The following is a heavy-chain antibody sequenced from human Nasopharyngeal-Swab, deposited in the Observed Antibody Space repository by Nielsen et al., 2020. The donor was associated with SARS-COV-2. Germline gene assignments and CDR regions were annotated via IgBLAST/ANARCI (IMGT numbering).Heavy chain of an antibody. Sequence: SVKVSCKASGGTFSSYAISWVRQAPGQGLEWMGGIIPIFGTANYAQKFQGRVTVTADESTSTAYMELSSLRSEDTAVYYCARNPGVVLEYGWFDPWGQGTLVTVSS. CDR2: IIPIFGTA. CDR3: ARNPGVVLEYGWFDP. CDR1: GGTFSSYA. V-gene: IGHV1-69*13. D-gene: IGHD3-3*01. J-gene: IGHJ5*02.